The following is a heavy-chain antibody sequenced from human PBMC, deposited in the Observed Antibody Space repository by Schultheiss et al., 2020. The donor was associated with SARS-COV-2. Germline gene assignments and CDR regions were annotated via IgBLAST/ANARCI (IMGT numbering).Heavy chain of an antibody. V-gene: IGHV4-4*07. CDR2: IYTSGST. J-gene: IGHJ4*02. CDR1: GGPISSYY. Sequence: GSLRLSCTVSGGPISSYYWSWIRQPPGKGLEWIGRIYTSGSTNYNPSLKSRVTISVDTSKNQFSLKLSSVTAADTAVYYCTREAPSYSSSWYFRVDYWGQGTLVTVSS. CDR3: TREAPSYSSSWYFRVDY. D-gene: IGHD6-13*01.